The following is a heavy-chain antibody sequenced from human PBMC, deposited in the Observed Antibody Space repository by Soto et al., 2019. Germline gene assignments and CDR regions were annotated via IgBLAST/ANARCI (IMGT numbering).Heavy chain of an antibody. J-gene: IGHJ4*02. CDR3: AKDQSLLWFGEPPVDINY. V-gene: IGHV3-30*18. CDR2: ISYDGSNK. D-gene: IGHD3-10*01. Sequence: QVQLVESGGGVVQPGRSLRLSCAAPGFTFSSYGMHWVRQAPGKGLEWVAVISYDGSNKYYADSVKGRFTISRDNSKNTLYLQMNSLRAEDTAVYYCAKDQSLLWFGEPPVDINYWGQGTLGTGSS. CDR1: GFTFSSYG.